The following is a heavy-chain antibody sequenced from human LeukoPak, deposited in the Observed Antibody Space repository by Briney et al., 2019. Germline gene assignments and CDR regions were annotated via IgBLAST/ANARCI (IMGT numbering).Heavy chain of an antibody. CDR3: ARVRIAAAGTIDY. Sequence: SETLCLTCTVSGGSISSSSYYWGWIRQPPGKGLEWIGSIYYSGSTYYNPSLKRRVTISVDTSKNQFSLKLSSVTAADTAVYYCARVRIAAAGTIDYWGQGTLVTVSS. J-gene: IGHJ4*02. CDR2: IYYSGST. CDR1: GGSISSSSYY. V-gene: IGHV4-39*07. D-gene: IGHD6-13*01.